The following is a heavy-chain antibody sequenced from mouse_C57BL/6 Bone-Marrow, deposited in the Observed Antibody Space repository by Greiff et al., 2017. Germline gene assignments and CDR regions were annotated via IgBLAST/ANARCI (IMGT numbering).Heavy chain of an antibody. D-gene: IGHD3-2*02. J-gene: IGHJ3*01. CDR1: GYTFTSYW. CDR2: LPPNSGST. CDR3: ARGPLRLRRFAY. Sequence: QVQLQQPGAELVKPGASVTLSCKASGYTFTSYWMPWVTQRPGHGLEWIGMLPPNSGSTNSNEKFKRKATLTVDKSSSTAYMQLSSLTSEDSAVDYCARGPLRLRRFAYWGQGTRVTVSA. V-gene: IGHV1-64*01.